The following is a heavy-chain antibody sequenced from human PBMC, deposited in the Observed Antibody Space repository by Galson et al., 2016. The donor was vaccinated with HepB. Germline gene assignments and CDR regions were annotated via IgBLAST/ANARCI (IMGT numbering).Heavy chain of an antibody. V-gene: IGHV4-30-2*01. J-gene: IGHJ6*04. CDR2: IYHNERT. Sequence: TLSLTCAVSGGSISSGGYSWRWIRQPPGKGLEWIGYIYHNERTYYNPSLKSRVTISVDRSKNQFSLKLSSVTAADTAVYYCARARSSSSFLYYYYGMDVWGKGTTVTVSS. CDR1: GGSISSGGYS. D-gene: IGHD6-6*01. CDR3: ARARSSSSFLYYYYGMDV.